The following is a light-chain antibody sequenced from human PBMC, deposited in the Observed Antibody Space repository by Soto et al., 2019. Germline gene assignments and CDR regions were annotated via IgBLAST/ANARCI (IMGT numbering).Light chain of an antibody. CDR2: EGT. V-gene: IGLV2-23*01. Sequence: QSVLTQPASVSGSPGQSITISCTGTSSDVGSYNLVSWYQQHPGQAPKFMIYEGTKRPSGVSTRFSGSKSGNTASLTISGLQEEEEADYYCCSYAGSRHYVFGGGTKLTVL. J-gene: IGLJ1*01. CDR3: CSYAGSRHYV. CDR1: SSDVGSYNL.